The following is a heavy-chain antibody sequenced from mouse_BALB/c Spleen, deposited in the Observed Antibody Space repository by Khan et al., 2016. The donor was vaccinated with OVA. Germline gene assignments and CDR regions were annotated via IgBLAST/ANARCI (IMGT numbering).Heavy chain of an antibody. CDR3: ARAYYKYDGYYAMDY. V-gene: IGHV2-6-4*01. Sequence: QVQLQQSGPGLVAPSQSLSITCTVSGFSLSRYNIHWVRQPPGKGLEWLGMIWGGGGTDYNSTLKSRLSIRKDNSKSQVLLKMNILQTDDTAMHYFARAYYKYDGYYAMDYWGQGTSVTVSS. J-gene: IGHJ4*01. D-gene: IGHD2-14*01. CDR2: IWGGGGT. CDR1: GFSLSRYN.